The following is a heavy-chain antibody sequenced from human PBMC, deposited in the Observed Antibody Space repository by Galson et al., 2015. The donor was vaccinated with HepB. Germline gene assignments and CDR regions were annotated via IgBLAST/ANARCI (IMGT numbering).Heavy chain of an antibody. Sequence: SLRLSCAVSGFTFSNYDMSWVRQAPGKGLEWVSTISSSGGSTSYADSVKGRFTISRDNSKNTLFLQMNSLRVEDTAVYYCAKDEASQWLNTLRNWYFALWGRGTLVAVSS. CDR1: GFTFSNYD. J-gene: IGHJ2*01. D-gene: IGHD6-19*01. CDR3: AKDEASQWLNTLRNWYFAL. V-gene: IGHV3-23*01. CDR2: ISSSGGST.